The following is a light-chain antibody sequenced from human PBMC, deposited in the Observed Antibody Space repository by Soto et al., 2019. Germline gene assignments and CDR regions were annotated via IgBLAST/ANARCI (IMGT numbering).Light chain of an antibody. J-gene: IGKJ4*01. CDR2: AAS. V-gene: IGKV1-9*01. CDR3: QQLNSYPLS. Sequence: DIQLTQSPSFLSASVGDRVTITCRARQGISSYLAWYQQKPGKAPKLLIYAASTLQSGVPSRFSGSGSGTEFTLTISSLQPEDCATYYCQQLNSYPLSFGGGTKVEIK. CDR1: QGISSY.